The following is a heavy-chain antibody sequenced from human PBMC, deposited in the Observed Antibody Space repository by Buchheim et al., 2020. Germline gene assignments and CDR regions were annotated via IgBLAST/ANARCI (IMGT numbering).Heavy chain of an antibody. J-gene: IGHJ5*02. CDR1: GGSISSGGYY. D-gene: IGHD3-22*01. V-gene: IGHV4-31*03. Sequence: QVPLQESGPGLVKPSQTLSLTCTVSGGSISSGGYYWSWIRQHPGKGLEWIGYIYYSGSTYYNPSLKGRVTLSVDTSKNQVYLKLSSVTAADTAVYYCARRAIGNWFDPWGQGTL. CDR3: ARRAIGNWFDP. CDR2: IYYSGST.